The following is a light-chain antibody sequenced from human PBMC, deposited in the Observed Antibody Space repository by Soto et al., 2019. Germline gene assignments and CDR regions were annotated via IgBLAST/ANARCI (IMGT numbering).Light chain of an antibody. CDR3: SSWTSGATYV. CDR2: DVN. Sequence: LTQPASVSGCPGQSITISCAGTSSDVGAYNYVSWYQHHPGKAPKLMIYDVNNRPSGDSNRFSGSKSGNTASLTISGLQAEDEAAYYCSSWTSGATYVFGSGTKVTVL. CDR1: SSDVGAYNY. V-gene: IGLV2-14*03. J-gene: IGLJ1*01.